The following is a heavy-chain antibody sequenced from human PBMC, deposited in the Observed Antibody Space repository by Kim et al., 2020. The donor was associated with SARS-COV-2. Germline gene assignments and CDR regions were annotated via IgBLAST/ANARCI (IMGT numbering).Heavy chain of an antibody. CDR1: GYTFTSYG. J-gene: IGHJ3*02. D-gene: IGHD2-15*01. Sequence: ASVNVSCKASGYTFTSYGISWVRQAPGQGLEWMGWISAYNGNTNYAQKLQGRVTMTTDTSTSTAYMELRSLRSDDTAVYYCARDGVVVVAATHSAFYIWGQGTMVTVSS. CDR3: ARDGVVVVAATHSAFYI. CDR2: ISAYNGNT. V-gene: IGHV1-18*04.